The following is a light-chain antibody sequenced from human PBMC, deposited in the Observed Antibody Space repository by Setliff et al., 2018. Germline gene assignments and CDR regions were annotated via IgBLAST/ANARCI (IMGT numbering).Light chain of an antibody. CDR2: EVS. J-gene: IGLJ1*01. CDR3: SSYAGNYIYV. CDR1: SSDVGGYNF. Sequence: QSALTQPPSASGSPGQSVTISCTGTSSDVGGYNFVAWYQQHPGKAPKLMIYEVSKRPSGVPDRFSGSKSGNTASLTVSGLQAEDEADYYCSSYAGNYIYVFGTGTKAPS. V-gene: IGLV2-8*01.